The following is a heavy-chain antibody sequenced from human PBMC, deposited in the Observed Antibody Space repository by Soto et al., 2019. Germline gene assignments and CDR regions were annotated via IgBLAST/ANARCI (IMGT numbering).Heavy chain of an antibody. D-gene: IGHD3-10*01. CDR1: GFTFSSYG. CDR3: ARPYGSGSYSLSSLDY. J-gene: IGHJ4*02. Sequence: GGSLRLSCAASGFTFSSYGMHWVRQAPGKGLEWVAVIWYDGSNKYYADSVKGRFTISRDNSKNTLYLQMNSLRAEDTAVYYCARPYGSGSYSLSSLDYWGQGTLVTSPQ. CDR2: IWYDGSNK. V-gene: IGHV3-33*01.